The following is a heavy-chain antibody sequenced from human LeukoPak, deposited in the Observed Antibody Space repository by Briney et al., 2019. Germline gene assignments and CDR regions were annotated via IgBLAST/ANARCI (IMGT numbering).Heavy chain of an antibody. D-gene: IGHD2-2*02. Sequence: GGSLRLSCAASGFTFSDYYMSWIRQAPGKGLEWVSYISSSGSTIYYADSVKGRFTISRDNAKNSLYLQMNSLRAEDTAVYYCARTPMGGRYCSSTSCYTVPQTYFDYWGQGTLVTVSS. CDR1: GFTFSDYY. J-gene: IGHJ4*02. V-gene: IGHV3-11*01. CDR3: ARTPMGGRYCSSTSCYTVPQTYFDY. CDR2: ISSSGSTI.